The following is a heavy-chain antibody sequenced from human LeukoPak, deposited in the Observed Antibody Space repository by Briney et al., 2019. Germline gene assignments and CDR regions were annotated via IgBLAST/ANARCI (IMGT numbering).Heavy chain of an antibody. CDR2: ISYDGSNK. Sequence: GGSLRLSCAASGFTFSNYGMHWVRQAPGKGLEWVTVISYDGSNKYYADSVKGRFSISRDNSKNTLYLQMNSLRAEDTAVYYCARDQGSRDVGNDYWGQGTLVTVSS. V-gene: IGHV3-30*03. J-gene: IGHJ4*02. CDR1: GFTFSNYG. D-gene: IGHD2-15*01. CDR3: ARDQGSRDVGNDY.